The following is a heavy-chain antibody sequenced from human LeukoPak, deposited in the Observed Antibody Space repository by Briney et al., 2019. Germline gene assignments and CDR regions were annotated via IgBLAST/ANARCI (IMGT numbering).Heavy chain of an antibody. V-gene: IGHV3-53*01. CDR3: ARDSQLQYFQH. CDR1: GFTVSSNY. CDR2: IYSGGST. Sequence: PGGSLRLSCAASGFTVSSNYMSWVRQAPGKGLEWVSVIYSGGSTYYADSVKGRFTISRDNSNNTLYLQMNSLRAEDTAVYYCARDSQLQYFQHWGQGTLVAVSS. D-gene: IGHD2-21*01. J-gene: IGHJ1*01.